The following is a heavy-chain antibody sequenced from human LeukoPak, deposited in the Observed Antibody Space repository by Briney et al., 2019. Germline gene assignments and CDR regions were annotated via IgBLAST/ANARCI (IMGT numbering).Heavy chain of an antibody. CDR1: GGTFSSYA. CDR2: VIPILGIA. D-gene: IGHD1-26*01. V-gene: IGHV1-69*04. CDR3: ARDLPYSGSYYEQGGFDY. J-gene: IGHJ4*02. Sequence: SVKVSCKASGGTFSSYAISWVRQAPGQGLEWMGRVIPILGIANYAQKFQGRVTITADKSTSTAYMELSSPRSEDTAVYYCARDLPYSGSYYEQGGFDYWGQGTLVTVSS.